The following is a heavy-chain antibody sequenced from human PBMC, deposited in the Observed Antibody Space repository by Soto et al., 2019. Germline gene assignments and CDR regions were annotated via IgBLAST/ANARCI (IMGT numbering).Heavy chain of an antibody. Sequence: TETLSLTCAVYGGSFSGYYWSWIRQPPGKGLEWIGEINHSGSTNYNPSLKSRVTISVDTSKNQFSLKLSSVTAADTAVYYCARVDGSGSYYNLYYYYYYGMHGWGQGTTVTV. D-gene: IGHD3-10*01. V-gene: IGHV4-34*01. CDR2: INHSGST. J-gene: IGHJ6*02. CDR3: ARVDGSGSYYNLYYYYYYGMHG. CDR1: GGSFSGYY.